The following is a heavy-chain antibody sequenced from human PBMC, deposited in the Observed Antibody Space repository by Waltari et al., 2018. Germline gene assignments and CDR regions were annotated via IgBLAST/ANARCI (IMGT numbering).Heavy chain of an antibody. V-gene: IGHV3-21*01. CDR1: GFTFSIYN. Sequence: EVQLVESGGGVVKPGGSLRLSCAAAGFTFSIYNMNWVGQAPGKGCEWVSSISASSTYIYYADSMKGRFTISRDNAKNSLYLQMNSLRAEDTAVYYCASGYSSSSLDYWGQGTLVTVSS. J-gene: IGHJ4*02. D-gene: IGHD6-6*01. CDR3: ASGYSSSSLDY. CDR2: ISASSTYI.